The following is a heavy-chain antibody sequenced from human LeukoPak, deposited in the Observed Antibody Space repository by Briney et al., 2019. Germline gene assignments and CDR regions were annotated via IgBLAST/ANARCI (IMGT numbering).Heavy chain of an antibody. Sequence: SETLSLTCTVSGGSISSYYWSWIRQPPGKGLEWIGYIYYSGSTNYNPSLKSRVTISVDTSKNQFSLKLSSVTAADTAVYYCARVEGYCSSTSCFSNWFDPWGQGTLVTVSS. CDR1: GGSISSYY. D-gene: IGHD2-2*01. CDR3: ARVEGYCSSTSCFSNWFDP. CDR2: IYYSGST. V-gene: IGHV4-59*01. J-gene: IGHJ5*02.